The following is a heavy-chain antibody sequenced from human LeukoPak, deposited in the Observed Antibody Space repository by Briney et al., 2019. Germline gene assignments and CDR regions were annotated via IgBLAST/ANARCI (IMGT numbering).Heavy chain of an antibody. J-gene: IGHJ4*02. D-gene: IGHD4-11*01. Sequence: GGSLRLSCVVSGFRFSDYWMHWVRKAPGKGLVWVSGIKTDGSNRRYADFVTGRFTISRDNAKNTLFLQMNSLRAEDTAVYYCIRDFLTVTTNDYWGQGTLVTVSS. V-gene: IGHV3-74*01. CDR1: GFRFSDYW. CDR3: IRDFLTVTTNDY. CDR2: IKTDGSNR.